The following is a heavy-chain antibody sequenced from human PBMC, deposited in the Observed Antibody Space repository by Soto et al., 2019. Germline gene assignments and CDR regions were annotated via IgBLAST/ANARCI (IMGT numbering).Heavy chain of an antibody. CDR3: TRDVASRYFDL. Sequence: QEQLVESGGGVVQPGRSLRLSCAASGFTFRNYGMHWVRQAPGKGLEWVALIWYDGSNTFYTDSVKGRFTISRDNSKSTLHLQMNRLRDEDTAVYYCTRDVASRYFDLWGRGALVTVSS. D-gene: IGHD5-12*01. V-gene: IGHV3-33*01. J-gene: IGHJ2*01. CDR1: GFTFRNYG. CDR2: IWYDGSNT.